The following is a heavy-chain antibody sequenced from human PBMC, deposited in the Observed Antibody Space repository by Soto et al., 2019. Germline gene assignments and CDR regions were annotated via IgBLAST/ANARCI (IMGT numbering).Heavy chain of an antibody. D-gene: IGHD1-20*01. CDR1: GYTFTSYG. J-gene: IGHJ6*02. Sequence: QVQLVQSGAEVKKPGASVKVSCKASGYTFTSYGISWVRQAPGQGLEWMGWISAYNGNTNYAQKLQGRVTMTTDTSTSTDYMELRRLRSDDTAVYYCARDVAWYNWTPHPYYYYGMDVWGQGTTVTVSS. CDR2: ISAYNGNT. CDR3: ARDVAWYNWTPHPYYYYGMDV. V-gene: IGHV1-18*01.